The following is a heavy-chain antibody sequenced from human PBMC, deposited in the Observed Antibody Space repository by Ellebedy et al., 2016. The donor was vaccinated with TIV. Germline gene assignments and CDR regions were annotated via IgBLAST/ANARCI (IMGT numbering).Heavy chain of an antibody. J-gene: IGHJ4*02. CDR1: GYTFTSFG. D-gene: IGHD3-3*01. V-gene: IGHV1-18*01. Sequence: AVSVKVSCKASGYTFTSFGIIWVRQAPGQGLEWMGWISAYNGNTNYAQKLQGRVTMTTDTSTSTAYMELRSLRSDDTAVYYCARAAVESRSDYWGQGTLVTVSS. CDR2: ISAYNGNT. CDR3: ARAAVESRSDY.